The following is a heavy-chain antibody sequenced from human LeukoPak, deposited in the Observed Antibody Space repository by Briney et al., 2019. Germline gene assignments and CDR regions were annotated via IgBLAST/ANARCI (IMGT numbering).Heavy chain of an antibody. CDR1: GFTFSSYG. CDR2: ISYDGSNK. J-gene: IGHJ4*02. V-gene: IGHV3-30*18. CDR3: AKVDY. Sequence: GGPLRLSCAASGFTFSSYGMHWVRQAPGKGLEWVAVISYDGSNKYYADSVKGRFTISRDNSKNTLYLQMNSLRAEDTAVYYCAKVDYWGQGTLVTVSS.